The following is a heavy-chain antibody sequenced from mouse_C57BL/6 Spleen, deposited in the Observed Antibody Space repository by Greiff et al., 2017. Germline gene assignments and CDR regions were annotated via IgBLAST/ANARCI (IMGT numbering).Heavy chain of an antibody. J-gene: IGHJ2*01. CDR2: ISYDGSN. Sequence: EVQLQESGPGLVKPSQSLSLTCSVTGYSITSGYYWNWIRQFPGNKLEWMGYISYDGSNNYNPSLKNRISITRDTSKNQFFLKLNSVTTEDTATYYCARDRGNSRNYFDYWGQGTTLTVSS. D-gene: IGHD2-1*01. CDR1: GYSITSGYY. CDR3: ARDRGNSRNYFDY. V-gene: IGHV3-6*01.